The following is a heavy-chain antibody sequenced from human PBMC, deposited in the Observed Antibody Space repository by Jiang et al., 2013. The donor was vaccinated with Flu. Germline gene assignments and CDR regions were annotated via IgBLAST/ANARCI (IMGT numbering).Heavy chain of an antibody. CDR1: GTSISGYY. D-gene: IGHD2-15*01. CDR3: ARIPVNCSGANCYPNWFDP. Sequence: KPSETLSLTCTVSGTSISGYYWGWIRQPPGKGLECIGYIYYNGYTNYNPSLKSRVLISIDTSENQFSLKLNSVTAADTAVYYCARIPVNCSGANCYPNWFDPWGLGTLVTVSS. CDR2: IYYNGYT. V-gene: IGHV4-59*08. J-gene: IGHJ5*02.